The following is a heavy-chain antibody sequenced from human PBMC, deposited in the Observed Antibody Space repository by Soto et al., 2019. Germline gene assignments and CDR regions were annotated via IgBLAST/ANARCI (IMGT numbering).Heavy chain of an antibody. CDR2: IWYDGSNK. CDR3: ARQITIFGVVIIAYYYYGMDV. J-gene: IGHJ6*02. CDR1: GFTFSSYG. V-gene: IGHV3-33*01. Sequence: QVQLVESGGGVVQPGRSLRLSCAASGFTFSSYGMHWGRQAPGKGLEWVAVIWYDGSNKYYADYVKGRFTISRDNSKNTRYLQMNSLRAEDTAVYYCARQITIFGVVIIAYYYYGMDVWGQGTTVTVSS. D-gene: IGHD3-3*01.